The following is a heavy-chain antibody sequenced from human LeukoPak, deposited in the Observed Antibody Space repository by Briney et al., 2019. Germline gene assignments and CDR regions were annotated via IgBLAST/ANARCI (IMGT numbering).Heavy chain of an antibody. CDR3: ARDRDDYVWGSYFKY. CDR1: GFTFSSYE. CDR2: ISISGSTK. D-gene: IGHD3-16*01. J-gene: IGHJ4*02. Sequence: TGGSLRLSCAASGFTFSSYEMNWVRQAPGKGLGWVSYISISGSTKYYADSVKGRFTISRDNAKNSLYLQMNSLRAEDTAVYYCARDRDDYVWGSYFKYWGQGTLVTVSS. V-gene: IGHV3-48*03.